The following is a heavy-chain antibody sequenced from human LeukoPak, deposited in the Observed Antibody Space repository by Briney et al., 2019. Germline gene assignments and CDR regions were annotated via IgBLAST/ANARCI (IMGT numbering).Heavy chain of an antibody. V-gene: IGHV4-59*01. Sequence: SETLSLTCTVSGVSISSYYWSWIRQPPGKGLEWIGCIYYTGSTNYNPSLKSRVTISVDTSKNQFSLKLSSVTAADTAVYYCATGRAYSSVDYWGQGTLVTVSS. CDR1: GVSISSYY. J-gene: IGHJ4*02. D-gene: IGHD6-19*01. CDR3: ATGRAYSSVDY. CDR2: IYYTGST.